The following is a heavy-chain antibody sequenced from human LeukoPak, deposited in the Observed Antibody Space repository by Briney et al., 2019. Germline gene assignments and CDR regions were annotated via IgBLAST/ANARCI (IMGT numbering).Heavy chain of an antibody. V-gene: IGHV4-4*02. CDR2: IYHSGST. Sequence: SETLSLTCTVSGGSISSGDYYWSWVRQPPGKGLEWIGEIYHSGSTNYNPSLKSRVTISVDKSKNQFSLKLSSVTAADTAVYYCAREGAAMGYYYYYHMDVWGKGTTVTVSS. D-gene: IGHD2-2*01. CDR1: GGSISSGDYY. CDR3: AREGAAMGYYYYYHMDV. J-gene: IGHJ6*03.